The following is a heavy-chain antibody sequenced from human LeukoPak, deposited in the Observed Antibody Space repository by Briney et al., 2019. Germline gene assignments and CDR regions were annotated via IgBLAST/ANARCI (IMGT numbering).Heavy chain of an antibody. D-gene: IGHD4-23*01. CDR2: ISYDGSNK. CDR3: AKDVYGITTVVTPLPPGY. CDR1: GFTFSSYG. J-gene: IGHJ4*02. Sequence: QPGRSLRLSCAASGFTFSSYGMHWVRQAPGKGLEWVAVISYDGSNKYYADSVEGRFTISRDNSKNTLYLQMNSLRAEDTAVYYCAKDVYGITTVVTPLPPGYWGQGTLVTVSS. V-gene: IGHV3-30*18.